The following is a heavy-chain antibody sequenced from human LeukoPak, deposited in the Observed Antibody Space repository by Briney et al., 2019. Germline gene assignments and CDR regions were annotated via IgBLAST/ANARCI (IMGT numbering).Heavy chain of an antibody. CDR1: GFTFSSYV. CDR2: ISYDGSNK. J-gene: IGHJ4*02. Sequence: PGRSLRLSCAASGFTFSSYVMHCVRQAPGKGLEWVAVISYDGSNKYYADSVKGRFTISRDNSKNTLYLPMNSPRAEDTGVYYCSSYYYDSSGYYEGFDYWGQGTLVTVSS. CDR3: SSYYYDSSGYYEGFDY. D-gene: IGHD3-22*01. V-gene: IGHV3-30*03.